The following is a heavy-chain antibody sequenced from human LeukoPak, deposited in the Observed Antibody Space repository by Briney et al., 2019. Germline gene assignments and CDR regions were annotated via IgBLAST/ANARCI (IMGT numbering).Heavy chain of an antibody. V-gene: IGHV3-53*01. CDR3: ARGDPYGDYVDY. CDR1: GFTVSSNY. J-gene: IGHJ4*02. Sequence: GGSLRLSCVASGFTVSSNYMTWVRQAPGKGLEWVSVIYSNGNTYYADSVKGRFTVSRDNSKNTLYLQMHSRRADDTAVYYCARGDPYGDYVDYWGQGTLVTVSS. CDR2: IYSNGNT. D-gene: IGHD4-17*01.